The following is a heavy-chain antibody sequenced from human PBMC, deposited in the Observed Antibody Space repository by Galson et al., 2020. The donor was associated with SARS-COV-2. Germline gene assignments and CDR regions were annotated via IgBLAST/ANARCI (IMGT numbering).Heavy chain of an antibody. V-gene: IGHV3-30*01. J-gene: IGHJ4*02. CDR3: ARTISGSYYGGFDY. CDR2: ISYDGSNK. CDR1: GFTFSSYA. Sequence: GGSLRLSCAASGFTFSSYAMHWVRQPPGKGLEWVAVISYDGSNKYYADSVKGRFTISRDNSKNTLYLQMNSLRAEDTAVYYCARTISGSYYGGFDYWGQGTLVTVSS. D-gene: IGHD1-26*01.